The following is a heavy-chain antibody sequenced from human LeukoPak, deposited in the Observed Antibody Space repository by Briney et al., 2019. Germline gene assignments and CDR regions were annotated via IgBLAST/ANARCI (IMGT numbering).Heavy chain of an antibody. Sequence: GGSLRLSCAASGFTFSRHWMYWVRQAPGKGLEWVANIKQDGSAKPYVDSVKGRFTISRDNAKNSLFLQMNSLRAEDTAVYYCARAVAGTEGWFNSWGQGTLVTVSS. J-gene: IGHJ5*01. CDR2: IKQDGSAK. CDR1: GFTFSRHW. CDR3: ARAVAGTEGWFNS. V-gene: IGHV3-7*03. D-gene: IGHD1-1*01.